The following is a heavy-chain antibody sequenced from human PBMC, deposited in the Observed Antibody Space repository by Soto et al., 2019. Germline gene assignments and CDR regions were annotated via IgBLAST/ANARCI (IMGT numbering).Heavy chain of an antibody. CDR2: IIPIFGTA. CDR1: GGTFSSYA. CDR3: ARVHCSGGSCPFDC. Sequence: SVKVSCKASGGTFSSYAISWVRQAPGQGLEWMGGIIPIFGTANYAQKFQGRVTITADESTSTAYMELSSLRSEDTAVYYCARVHCSGGSCPFDCWGQGTLVTVSS. V-gene: IGHV1-69*13. J-gene: IGHJ4*02. D-gene: IGHD2-15*01.